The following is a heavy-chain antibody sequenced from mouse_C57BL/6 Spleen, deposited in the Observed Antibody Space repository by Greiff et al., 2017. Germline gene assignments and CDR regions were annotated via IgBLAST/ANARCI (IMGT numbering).Heavy chain of an antibody. CDR3: ASRDVDY. CDR2: ISSGGSYT. CDR1: GFTFSSYG. V-gene: IGHV5-6*02. Sequence: DVMLVESGGDLVKPGGSLKLSCAASGFTFSSYGMSWVRQTPDKRLEWVATISSGGSYTYYPDSVKGRFTISRDNAKNTLYLQMSSLKSEDTAMYYCASRDVDYWGQGTTLTVSS. J-gene: IGHJ2*01.